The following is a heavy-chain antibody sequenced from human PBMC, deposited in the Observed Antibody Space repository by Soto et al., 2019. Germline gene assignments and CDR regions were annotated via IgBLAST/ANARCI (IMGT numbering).Heavy chain of an antibody. D-gene: IGHD3-16*01. Sequence: EVQLVESGGDLVQPGGSLRLSCVASGFTFSRCWMSWVRQAPGKGLEWVATIKEDGSEGYYVDSVKGRFTISRDNAIRALNLKMDSRRVGDTGVYFCAISSNGSWGGGWWGQGTEVTVSS. J-gene: IGHJ4*02. V-gene: IGHV3-7*02. CDR3: AISSNGSWGGGW. CDR1: GFTFSRCW. CDR2: IKEDGSEG.